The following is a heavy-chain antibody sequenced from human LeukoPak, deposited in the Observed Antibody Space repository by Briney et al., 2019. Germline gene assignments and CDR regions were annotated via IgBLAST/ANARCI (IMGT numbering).Heavy chain of an antibody. CDR3: ALTWSDYDYVWGSYRHDY. V-gene: IGHV4-39*01. Sequence: SETLSLTCTVSGGSISSSSYYWGWIRQPPGKGLEWIGSIYYSGSTYYNPSLKSRVTISVDTSKNQFSLKLSSVTAADTAVYYCALTWSDYDYVWGSYRHDYWGQGTLVTVSS. D-gene: IGHD3-16*02. CDR2: IYYSGST. CDR1: GGSISSSSYY. J-gene: IGHJ4*02.